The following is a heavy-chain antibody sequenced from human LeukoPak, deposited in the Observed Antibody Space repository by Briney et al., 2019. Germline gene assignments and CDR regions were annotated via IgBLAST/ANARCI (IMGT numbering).Heavy chain of an antibody. D-gene: IGHD4-17*01. CDR2: IYSGGTT. J-gene: IGHJ6*02. CDR3: ARNDYGAQTPSDV. CDR1: GFTVSTNC. V-gene: IGHV3-53*01. Sequence: PGGSLRLSCAASGFTVSTNCMTWVRQAPGKGLEWVSTIYSGGTTYYADSVMGRFTTSRDNAKNSLYLQMNSLRAEDTAVYYCARNDYGAQTPSDVWGQGTTVTVSS.